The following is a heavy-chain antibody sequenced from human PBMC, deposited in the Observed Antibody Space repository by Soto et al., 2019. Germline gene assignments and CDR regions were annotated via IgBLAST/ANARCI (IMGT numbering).Heavy chain of an antibody. CDR2: IYYSGST. CDR3: ARDQYDYGDYGGFDP. J-gene: IGHJ5*02. CDR1: GGSISSGGYY. D-gene: IGHD4-17*01. V-gene: IGHV4-31*03. Sequence: QVQLQESGPGLVKPSQTLSLTCTVSGGSISSGGYYWSWIRQHPGKGLEWIGYIYYSGSTYYNPTLKSRVTISVDTSKNQFSLKLSSVTAADTAVDYCARDQYDYGDYGGFDPWGQGTLVTVSS.